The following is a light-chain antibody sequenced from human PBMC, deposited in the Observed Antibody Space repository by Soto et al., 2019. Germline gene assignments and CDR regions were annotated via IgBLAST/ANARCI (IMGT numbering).Light chain of an antibody. V-gene: IGLV2-23*01. Sequence: QSALTQPASVSGSPGQSITISCTGTSSDVGSYHLVSWYQQHPGKAPKLMIYEGSKRPSGVSNRFSGSKSGNTASLTISGLQAEDEADYYCCSYAGGSAIYVFGTGTKLTVL. CDR3: CSYAGGSAIYV. CDR1: SSDVGSYHL. CDR2: EGS. J-gene: IGLJ1*01.